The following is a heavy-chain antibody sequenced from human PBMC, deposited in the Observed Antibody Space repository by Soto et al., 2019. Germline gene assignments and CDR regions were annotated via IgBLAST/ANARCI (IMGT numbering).Heavy chain of an antibody. CDR1: GGTFSRYT. CDR3: ARGGNFDWLINLNWFDP. D-gene: IGHD3-9*01. Sequence: SSVKLSCKASGGTFSRYTISWVRQAPGQGLEWMGRIIPILGIANYAQKFQGRVTITADKSTSTAYMELSSLRSEDTAVYYCARGGNFDWLINLNWFDPWG. V-gene: IGHV1-69*02. J-gene: IGHJ5*02. CDR2: IIPILGIA.